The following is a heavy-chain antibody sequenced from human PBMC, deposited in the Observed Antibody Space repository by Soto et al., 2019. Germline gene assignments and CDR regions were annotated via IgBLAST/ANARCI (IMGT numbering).Heavy chain of an antibody. CDR3: AKEDTSSGSLDY. J-gene: IGHJ4*02. V-gene: IGHV3-23*01. D-gene: IGHD6-19*01. CDR2: ISDSGATT. CDR1: GFPFGENA. Sequence: RGSLRLSCSASGFPFGENAMSWVRQAPGKGLEWVSGISDSGATTYYADSVRGRFTISRDNSKNTLYLQMKSLRAEDSASYYCAKEDTSSGSLDYWGQGALVTVSS.